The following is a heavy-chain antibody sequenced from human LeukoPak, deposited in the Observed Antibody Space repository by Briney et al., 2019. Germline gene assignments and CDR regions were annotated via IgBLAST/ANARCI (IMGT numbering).Heavy chain of an antibody. D-gene: IGHD3-22*01. CDR2: IDPRDSYT. CDR1: GXSFTSYC. CDR3: ARLESSGYYVY. Sequence: GESLKISFKGSGXSFTSYCISWVRQMPGKGLEWMGRIDPRDSYTKYSPSFQGHVSISADKSISTAYLQWSSLKASDTATYYCARLESSGYYVYWGQGTLVTVSS. J-gene: IGHJ4*02. V-gene: IGHV5-10-1*01.